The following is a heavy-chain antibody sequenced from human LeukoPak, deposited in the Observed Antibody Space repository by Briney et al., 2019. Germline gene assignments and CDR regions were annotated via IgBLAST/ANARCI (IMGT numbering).Heavy chain of an antibody. Sequence: GGSLRLSCVGSGFTFRSYWMGWVRQAPGKGLEWVSYNVGSSSNIYYADSVKGRLTISRDNAKNSLYLQMDSLRAEDTAVYYCATDSPETAAFDYWGQGTLVTVSS. CDR1: GFTFRSYW. CDR2: NVGSSSNI. CDR3: ATDSPETAAFDY. J-gene: IGHJ4*02. D-gene: IGHD1-1*01. V-gene: IGHV3-48*04.